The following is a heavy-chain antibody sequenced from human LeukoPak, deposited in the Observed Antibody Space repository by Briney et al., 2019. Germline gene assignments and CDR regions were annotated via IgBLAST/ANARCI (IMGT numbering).Heavy chain of an antibody. CDR3: ARADSGSILDY. CDR1: GYTFTGYH. J-gene: IGHJ4*02. D-gene: IGHD1-26*01. Sequence: ASVKVSCKASGYTFTGYHMHWMRQAPGQGLEWMGWIKPNSGGTNYAQKFQGRVTMTRDTSINTSYMELSRLRSDDTAIYYCARADSGSILDYWGQGTLVTVSS. CDR2: IKPNSGGT. V-gene: IGHV1-2*02.